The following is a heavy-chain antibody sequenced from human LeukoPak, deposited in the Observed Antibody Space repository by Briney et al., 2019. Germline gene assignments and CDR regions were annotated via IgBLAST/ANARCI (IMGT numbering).Heavy chain of an antibody. D-gene: IGHD2-15*01. J-gene: IGHJ4*02. CDR2: ISSSSSYT. V-gene: IGHV3-21*01. CDR3: ARDSPLGGYFDY. Sequence: PGGSLRLSCAASGFTFSSYSMNWVRQAPGKGLEWVSSISSSSSYTYYADSVKGRFTISRDNAKNSLYLQMNSLRAEDTAVYYCARDSPLGGYFDYWGQGTLVTVSS. CDR1: GFTFSSYS.